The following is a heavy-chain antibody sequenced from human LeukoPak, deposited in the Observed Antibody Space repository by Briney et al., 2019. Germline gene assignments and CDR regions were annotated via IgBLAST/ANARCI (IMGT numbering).Heavy chain of an antibody. Sequence: PSETLSLTCAVYGGSFSGYYWSWIRQPPGKGLEWIGEINHSGSTNYNPSLKSRVTISVDTSKNQFSLKLSSVTAADTAVYYCARRKSIAAAGTDAFDIWVQGTMVTVSS. V-gene: IGHV4-34*01. J-gene: IGHJ3*02. CDR3: ARRKSIAAAGTDAFDI. D-gene: IGHD6-13*01. CDR2: INHSGST. CDR1: GGSFSGYY.